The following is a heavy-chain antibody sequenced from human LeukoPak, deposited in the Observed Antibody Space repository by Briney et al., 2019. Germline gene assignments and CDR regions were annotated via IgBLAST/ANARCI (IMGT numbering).Heavy chain of an antibody. V-gene: IGHV1-2*02. CDR3: TRTYYYGSGSYWRWFDP. CDR1: GYTFTGYY. J-gene: IGHJ5*02. Sequence: ASVKVSCKASGYTFTGYYMHRVRQAPGQGLEWMGWINPNSGGTNYAQKFQGRVTMTRDTSISTAYMELSRLRSDDTAVYYCTRTYYYGSGSYWRWFDPWGQGTLVTVSS. CDR2: INPNSGGT. D-gene: IGHD3-10*01.